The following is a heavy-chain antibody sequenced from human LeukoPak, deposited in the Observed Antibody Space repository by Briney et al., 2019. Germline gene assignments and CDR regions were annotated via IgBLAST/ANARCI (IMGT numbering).Heavy chain of an antibody. CDR2: MNPNRGNT. CDR3: ARGGNYDILTGYYIGHNLFDP. D-gene: IGHD3-9*01. Sequence: GASVKVSCKASGYTFTSYDINWVRQATGQGLEWMGWMNPNRGNTGYAQKFQGRVPMTRNTSISTAYMELSSLRSEDTAVYYCARGGNYDILTGYYIGHNLFDPWGQGTLVTVSS. J-gene: IGHJ5*02. V-gene: IGHV1-8*01. CDR1: GYTFTSYD.